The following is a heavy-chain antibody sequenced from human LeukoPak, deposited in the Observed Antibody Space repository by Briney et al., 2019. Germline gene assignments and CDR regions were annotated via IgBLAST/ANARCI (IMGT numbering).Heavy chain of an antibody. CDR1: GGSISSYY. CDR2: IYYSGST. D-gene: IGHD2-2*01. J-gene: IGHJ4*02. Sequence: SETLSLTCTVSGGSISSYYWSWIRQPPGKGLEWIGYIYYSGSTNYNPSLKSRVTISVDTSKNQFSLKLSSVTAADTAAYYCARQRYCSSTSCYRHFDYWGQGTLVTVSS. V-gene: IGHV4-59*08. CDR3: ARQRYCSSTSCYRHFDY.